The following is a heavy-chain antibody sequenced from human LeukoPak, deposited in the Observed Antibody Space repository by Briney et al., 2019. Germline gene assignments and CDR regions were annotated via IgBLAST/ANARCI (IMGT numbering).Heavy chain of an antibody. V-gene: IGHV3-7*03. D-gene: IGHD6-6*01. CDR1: GFTFSSYW. CDR3: AKEGKELVGPLDY. J-gene: IGHJ4*02. Sequence: GGSLRLSCAASGFTFSSYWMSWVRQAPGKGLEWVANIKQDGSEKYYVDSVKGRFTISRDNSKNRLYLQMNSLRAEDTAVYYCAKEGKELVGPLDYWGQGTLVTVSS. CDR2: IKQDGSEK.